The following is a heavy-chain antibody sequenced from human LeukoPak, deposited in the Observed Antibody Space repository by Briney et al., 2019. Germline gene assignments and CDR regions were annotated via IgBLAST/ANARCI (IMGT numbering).Heavy chain of an antibody. D-gene: IGHD3-10*01. CDR1: GYTFTSYG. V-gene: IGHV1-18*01. CDR3: AKDDYYGSGSYPHY. Sequence: ASVKVSCKASGYTFTSYGINWVRQAHGQGLEWMGWISAYNGNTNYAQKLQGRVTMTTDASTSTAYMELRSLRSDDTAVYYCAKDDYYGSGSYPHYWGQGTLVTVSS. J-gene: IGHJ4*02. CDR2: ISAYNGNT.